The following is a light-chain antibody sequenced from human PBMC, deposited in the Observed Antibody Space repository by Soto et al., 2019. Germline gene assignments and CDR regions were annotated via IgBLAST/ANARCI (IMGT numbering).Light chain of an antibody. CDR2: EVT. V-gene: IGLV2-8*01. CDR1: SSDVGGYNY. J-gene: IGLJ3*02. CDR3: SSYAASNNFYFV. Sequence: QSVLTQPPSASGSPGQSVTISCTGTSSDVGGYNYVSWYQQYPGRAPKLMIYEVTKRPSGVPDRFSGSKSGNTASLTVSGLQAEDDDYYYCSSYAASNNFYFVFGGGTKLTVL.